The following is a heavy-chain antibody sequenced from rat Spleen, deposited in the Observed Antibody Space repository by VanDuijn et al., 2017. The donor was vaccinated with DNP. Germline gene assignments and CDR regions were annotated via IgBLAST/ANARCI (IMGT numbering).Heavy chain of an antibody. V-gene: IGHV2-27*01. CDR2: IQSGGST. J-gene: IGHJ3*01. CDR3: ARGFNYGSYGWFAY. Sequence: QVQLKESGPGLVQPSQTLSLTCTVSGFSLTSYHVHRVRQPPGKGLEWMGRIQSGGSTDYNSALKSRLSISRDTSKSQVFLKMNSVQTEDTAMYFCARGFNYGSYGWFAYWGQGTLVTVSS. CDR1: GFSLTSYH. D-gene: IGHD1-3*01.